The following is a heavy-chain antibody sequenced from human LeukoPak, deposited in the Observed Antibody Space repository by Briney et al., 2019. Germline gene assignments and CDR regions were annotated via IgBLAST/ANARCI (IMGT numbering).Heavy chain of an antibody. CDR1: GFTVSSNY. D-gene: IGHD2-15*01. CDR3: AGGYCSGGSCYGALNY. Sequence: PGGSLRLSCAASGFTVSSNYMSWVRQAPGKGLEWVSVIYSGGSTYYADSVKGRFTISRDNSKNTLYLQMNSLRAEDTAVYYCAGGYCSGGSCYGALNYWGQGTLVTVSS. J-gene: IGHJ4*02. V-gene: IGHV3-53*01. CDR2: IYSGGST.